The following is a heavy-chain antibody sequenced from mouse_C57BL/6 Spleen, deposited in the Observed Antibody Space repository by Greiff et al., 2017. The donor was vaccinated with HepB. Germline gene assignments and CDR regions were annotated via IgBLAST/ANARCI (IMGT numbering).Heavy chain of an antibody. CDR3: ARSGLGNWDVPFDY. CDR2: IYPGSGST. D-gene: IGHD4-1*01. V-gene: IGHV1-55*01. J-gene: IGHJ2*01. CDR1: GYTFTSYW. Sequence: QVQLQQPGAELVKPGASVKMSCKASGYTFTSYWITWVKQRPGQGLEWIGDIYPGSGSTNYNEKFKSKATLTVDTSSSTAYMQLSSRTSEDSAVYDCARSGLGNWDVPFDYWGQGTTLTVSS.